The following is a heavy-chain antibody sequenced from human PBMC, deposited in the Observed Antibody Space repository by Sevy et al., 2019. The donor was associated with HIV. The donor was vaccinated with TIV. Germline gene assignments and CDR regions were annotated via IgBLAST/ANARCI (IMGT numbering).Heavy chain of an antibody. CDR1: GFNFDDYG. Sequence: GGSLRLSCTASGFNFDDYGMHWVRQAPGKGLEWVSGISWNSRSIGYADSVKGRFTISSDGAQNSLYLQMSSLRPEDTAFYYCAKDIAVAGPLLYYFDYWGQGTLVTVSS. CDR3: AKDIAVAGPLLYYFDY. J-gene: IGHJ4*02. V-gene: IGHV3-9*01. D-gene: IGHD6-19*01. CDR2: ISWNSRSI.